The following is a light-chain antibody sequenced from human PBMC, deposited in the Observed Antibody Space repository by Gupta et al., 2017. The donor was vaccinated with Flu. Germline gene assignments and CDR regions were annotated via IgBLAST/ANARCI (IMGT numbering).Light chain of an antibody. J-gene: IGKJ2*01. Sequence: ERGTLSCRASQGVGTYVAWYQKKPGQAPRLLMYDACHRAAGIPVKFSGSGSGTDFTLTISSVEPEDFAVYYCQHRSSRRMYIFGQGTELENK. CDR3: QHRSSRRMYI. CDR2: DAC. V-gene: IGKV3-11*01. CDR1: QGVGTY.